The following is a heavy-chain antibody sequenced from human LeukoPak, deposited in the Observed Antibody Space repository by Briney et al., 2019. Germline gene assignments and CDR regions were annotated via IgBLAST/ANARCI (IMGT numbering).Heavy chain of an antibody. J-gene: IGHJ4*02. CDR3: ARDLVWHATETKFDY. D-gene: IGHD4-17*01. V-gene: IGHV3-48*02. CDR2: ISSSSSTI. Sequence: GGSLRLSCAASGFTFSSYSMNWVRQAPGKGLEWVSYISSSSSTIYYADSVKGRFTISRDNAKNSLYLQMNSLRDEDTAVYYCARDLVWHATETKFDYWGQGTLVTVSS. CDR1: GFTFSSYS.